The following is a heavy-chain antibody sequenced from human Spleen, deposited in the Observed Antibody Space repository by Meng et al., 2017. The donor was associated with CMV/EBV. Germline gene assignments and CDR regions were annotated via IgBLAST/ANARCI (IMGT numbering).Heavy chain of an antibody. CDR2: ISYYASDK. Sequence: LSCAASGFTLSSYAMHWVRQAPGKGLEWVAVISYYASDKYYADSVKGRFTVSRDTSSNTLYLQMNSLRAEDTAVYYCARDMGGWFDPWGQGTLVTVSS. V-gene: IGHV3-30*04. CDR1: GFTLSSYA. CDR3: ARDMGGWFDP. J-gene: IGHJ5*02. D-gene: IGHD3-16*01.